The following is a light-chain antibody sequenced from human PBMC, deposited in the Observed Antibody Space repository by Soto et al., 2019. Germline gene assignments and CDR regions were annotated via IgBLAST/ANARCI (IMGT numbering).Light chain of an antibody. CDR2: DAS. CDR1: QTVSRY. V-gene: IGKV3-11*01. J-gene: IGKJ1*01. Sequence: EIVLTQSPATRSLSPMGVATGSVRASQTVSRYLAWYQQRPGQAPRLLIYDASNRATGIPARFSASGSGTDFTLTISSLEPEDFAVYYCQQRSHWPTFGQGTKVDIK. CDR3: QQRSHWPT.